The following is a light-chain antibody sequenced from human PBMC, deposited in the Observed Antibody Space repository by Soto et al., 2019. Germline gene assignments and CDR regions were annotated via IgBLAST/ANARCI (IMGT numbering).Light chain of an antibody. CDR2: DAS. CDR1: QSISSW. J-gene: IGKJ1*01. CDR3: QQYNSPWT. Sequence: DIQMTQSPSTLSASVGDRVTITCRASQSISSWLAWYQQKPGKAPKLLIYDASSFESRVPSRFSGSGSGTEFTLTISSLQPDDFATYYCQQYNSPWTFGQGTKVEIK. V-gene: IGKV1-5*01.